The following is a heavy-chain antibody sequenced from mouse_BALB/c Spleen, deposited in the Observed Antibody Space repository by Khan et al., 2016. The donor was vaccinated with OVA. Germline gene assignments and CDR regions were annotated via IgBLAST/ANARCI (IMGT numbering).Heavy chain of an antibody. CDR3: VREGAYLGSDGWFAY. CDR2: INPSNNYT. V-gene: IGHV1-4*01. D-gene: IGHD2-10*01. J-gene: IGHJ3*01. Sequence: VQLQQSGAELARPGASVKMSCKASGYTFTSYTMPWVRQRPGQALEWIGHINPSNNYTNYNQNFKDKAALIVDKSSSTAYMQISSLTAEDTAVYYCVREGAYLGSDGWFAYWGQGTLVTVSA. CDR1: GYTFTSYT.